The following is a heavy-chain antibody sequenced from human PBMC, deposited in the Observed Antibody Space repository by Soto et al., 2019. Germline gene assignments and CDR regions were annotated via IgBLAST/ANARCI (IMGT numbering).Heavy chain of an antibody. CDR1: GFTFSSYA. Sequence: VGSLRLSCAASGFTFSSYAMSWVRQAPGKGLEWVSAISGSGGSTYYADSVKGRFTISRDNSKNTLYLQMNSLRAEDTAVYYCAKGSYYDFWSGYYSWGQGTLVTVSS. J-gene: IGHJ4*02. CDR3: AKGSYYDFWSGYYS. CDR2: ISGSGGST. V-gene: IGHV3-23*01. D-gene: IGHD3-3*01.